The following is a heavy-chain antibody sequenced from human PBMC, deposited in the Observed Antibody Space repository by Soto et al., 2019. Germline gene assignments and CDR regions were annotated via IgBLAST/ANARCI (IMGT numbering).Heavy chain of an antibody. CDR3: ARDFAIDNRSGWYAGLGGDGDY. V-gene: IGHV1-69*01. D-gene: IGHD6-19*01. CDR2: IIPIFGTA. CDR1: GGTFSSYA. Sequence: QVQLVQSGAEVKKPGSSVKVSCKASGGTFSSYAISWVRQAPGQGLEWMGGIIPIFGTANYAQKFQGRVTIPAAESASTAYMELSSLRSEDTAVYYCARDFAIDNRSGWYAGLGGDGDYWGQGTLVTVSS. J-gene: IGHJ4*02.